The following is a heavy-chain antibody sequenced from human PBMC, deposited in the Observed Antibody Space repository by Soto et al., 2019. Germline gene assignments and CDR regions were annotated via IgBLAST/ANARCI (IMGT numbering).Heavy chain of an antibody. J-gene: IGHJ5*02. Sequence: SETLSLTCAVYGGFLSESYWTWIRQPPGRGLEWIGEINHVGGTNYNPSLKSRVTMSVDTSQNQFSLRLISVTAADTAMYFCVRIRYQLPSSVLWLDPWGQGTPVTVSS. D-gene: IGHD3-16*01. V-gene: IGHV4-34*01. CDR3: VRIRYQLPSSVLWLDP. CDR1: GGFLSESY. CDR2: INHVGGT.